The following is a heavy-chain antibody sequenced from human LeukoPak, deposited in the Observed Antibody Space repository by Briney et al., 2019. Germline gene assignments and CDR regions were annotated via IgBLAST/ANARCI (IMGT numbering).Heavy chain of an antibody. CDR3: ARDPTLLWFGELLSYYYYYGMDD. J-gene: IGHJ6*02. CDR2: INPNSGGT. D-gene: IGHD3-10*01. V-gene: IGHV1-2*02. Sequence: GASVKVSCKASGHTFTGYYMHWVRQAPGQGLEWMGWINPNSGGTNYAQKFQGRVTMTRDTSISTAYMELSRLRSDDTAVYYCARDPTLLWFGELLSYYYYYGMDDWGQGTTVTVSS. CDR1: GHTFTGYY.